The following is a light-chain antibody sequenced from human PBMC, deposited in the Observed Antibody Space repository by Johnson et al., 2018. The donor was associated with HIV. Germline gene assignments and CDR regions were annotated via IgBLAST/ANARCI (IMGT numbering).Light chain of an antibody. Sequence: QSVLTQPPSVSAAPGQRVTISCSGSSSNIGNNYVSWYQQLPGTAPKLLIYENTSRPSGIPDRFSGSKSGTSATLGITGLQPGDEADYYCGTWDTRLSAGCVFGSGTKVTVL. J-gene: IGLJ1*01. CDR2: ENT. V-gene: IGLV1-51*02. CDR1: SSNIGNNY. CDR3: GTWDTRLSAGCV.